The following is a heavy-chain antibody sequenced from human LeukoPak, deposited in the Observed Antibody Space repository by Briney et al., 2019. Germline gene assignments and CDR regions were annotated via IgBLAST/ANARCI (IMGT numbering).Heavy chain of an antibody. Sequence: GESLKISCKGSGYSFTSYWIGWVRQMPGKGLEWMGIIYPGDSDTRYSPSFQGQVTISADKSISTAYLQWSSLKASDTAMYYCASSRWGTTVTNYYYYGMDVWGQGTTVTVSS. D-gene: IGHD4-11*01. CDR1: GYSFTSYW. V-gene: IGHV5-51*01. CDR2: IYPGDSDT. J-gene: IGHJ6*02. CDR3: ASSRWGTTVTNYYYYGMDV.